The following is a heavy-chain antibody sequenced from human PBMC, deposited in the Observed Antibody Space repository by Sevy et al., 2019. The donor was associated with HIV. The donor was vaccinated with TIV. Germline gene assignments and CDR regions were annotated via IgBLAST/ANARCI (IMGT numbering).Heavy chain of an antibody. Sequence: GGSMRLSCAASGFAFHEYSMSWISQAPGKGLEWVATLSFVCGKKNYADSVKGRFTISKDTSKKSFYLQMDNLRVEDTALYYCAREGCSRPHDYWGQGTRVTVSS. D-gene: IGHD2-8*01. CDR1: GFAFHEYS. CDR2: LSFVCGKK. CDR3: AREGCSRPHDY. J-gene: IGHJ4*02. V-gene: IGHV3-23*01.